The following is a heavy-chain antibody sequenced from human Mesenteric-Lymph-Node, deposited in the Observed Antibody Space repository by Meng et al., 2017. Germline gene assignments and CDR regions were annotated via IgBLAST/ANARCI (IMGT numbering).Heavy chain of an antibody. J-gene: IGHJ6*02. V-gene: IGHV3-74*01. CDR2: INSDGSST. CDR3: ARDKRFGESDYYYYGMDV. D-gene: IGHD3-10*01. Sequence: GESLKISCAASGFTFSSYWMHWVRQAPGKGLVWVSRINSDGSSTSYADSVKGRFTISRDNAKNTLYLQMNSLRAEDTAVYYCARDKRFGESDYYYYGMDVWGQGTTVTVSS. CDR1: GFTFSSYW.